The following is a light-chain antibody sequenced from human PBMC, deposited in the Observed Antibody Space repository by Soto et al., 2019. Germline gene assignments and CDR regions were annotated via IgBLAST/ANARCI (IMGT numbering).Light chain of an antibody. CDR2: GNS. Sequence: QSVLTQPPSVSGAPGQRVTISCTGSSSNIGAGYDVHWYQQLPGTAPKLLIYGNSNRPSGVPDRFSGFKSATSASLAITGLQAEDEADYYCQSFDTSHVFGTGNKVPVL. V-gene: IGLV1-40*01. J-gene: IGLJ1*01. CDR3: QSFDTSHV. CDR1: SSNIGAGYD.